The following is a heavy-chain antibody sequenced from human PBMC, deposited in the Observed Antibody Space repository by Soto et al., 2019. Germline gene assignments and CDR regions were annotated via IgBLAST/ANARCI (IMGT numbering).Heavy chain of an antibody. CDR2: ISHSGTS. V-gene: IGHV4-38-2*02. CDR1: GYSISSGYY. D-gene: IGHD3-9*01. J-gene: IGHJ5*02. CDR3: ARASAGYSGWGHWSDP. Sequence: KTSETLSLTCTVSGYSISSGYYWSWIRQTPGKGLEWIGSISHSGTSFYNPSLRSRVTISMDTSNNHFSLKLNSLTATDTAVYYCARASAGYSGWGHWSDPWGQGTLVTVSS.